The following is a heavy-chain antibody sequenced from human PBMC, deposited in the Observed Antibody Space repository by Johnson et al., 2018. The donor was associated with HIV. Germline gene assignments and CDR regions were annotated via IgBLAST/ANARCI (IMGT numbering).Heavy chain of an antibody. CDR2: ISSSGSTI. CDR3: YGYYDAFDI. V-gene: IGHV3-48*01. J-gene: IGHJ3*02. Sequence: VQLVESGGGLVQPGGSLRLSCAASGFTFSSYWMHWVRQAPGKGLVWVSYISSSGSTIYYADSVKGRFTVSRDSSKNTLFLQMTSLRVEDTAVYYCYGYYDAFDIWGQGTMVSVSS. D-gene: IGHD3-10*01. CDR1: GFTFSSYW.